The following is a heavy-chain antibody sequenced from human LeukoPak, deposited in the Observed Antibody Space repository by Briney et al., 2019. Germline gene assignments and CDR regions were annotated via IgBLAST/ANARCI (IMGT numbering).Heavy chain of an antibody. D-gene: IGHD3-3*01. CDR2: IYSGGST. J-gene: IGHJ3*02. Sequence: GGSLRLSCAASGFTVSSNYMSWVRQAPGKGLEWVSVIYSGGSTYYADSVKGRFTISRDNAKNSLYLQMNSLRAEDTAVYYCAGEAYYDFWSGYPKRAFDIWGQGTMVTVSS. CDR1: GFTVSSNY. CDR3: AGEAYYDFWSGYPKRAFDI. V-gene: IGHV3-66*01.